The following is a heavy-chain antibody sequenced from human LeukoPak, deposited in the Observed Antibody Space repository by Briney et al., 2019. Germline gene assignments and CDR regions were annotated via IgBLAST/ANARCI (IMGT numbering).Heavy chain of an antibody. CDR3: ARVGDTAMAPFAW. V-gene: IGHV4-34*01. J-gene: IGHJ4*02. D-gene: IGHD5-18*01. CDR1: GFTFSKYA. CDR2: INHSGST. Sequence: PGGSLRLSCAASGFTFSKYAMSWVRQAPGKGLEWIGEINHSGSTNYNPSLKSRVTISVDTSKNQFSLKLSSVTAADTAVYYCARVGDTAMAPFAWWGQGTLVTVSS.